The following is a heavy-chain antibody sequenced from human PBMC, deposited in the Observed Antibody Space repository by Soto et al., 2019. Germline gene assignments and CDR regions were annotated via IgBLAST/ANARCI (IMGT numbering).Heavy chain of an antibody. J-gene: IGHJ4*02. D-gene: IGHD4-17*01. V-gene: IGHV4-34*01. CDR1: GGSISSYY. CDR3: ARAPDYGDHRFAY. Sequence: PSETLSLTCTVSGGSISSYYWSWIRQPPGKGLEWIGEINHSGSTNYNPSLKSRVTISVDTSKNQFSLKLSSVTAADTAVYYCARAPDYGDHRFAYWGQGTLVTGSS. CDR2: INHSGST.